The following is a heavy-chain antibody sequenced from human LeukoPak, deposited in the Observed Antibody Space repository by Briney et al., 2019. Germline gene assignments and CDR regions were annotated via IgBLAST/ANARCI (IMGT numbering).Heavy chain of an antibody. CDR1: GYTFTGYY. J-gene: IGHJ4*02. CDR3: ARAEFGSGSYYNVFDY. CDR2: INPNSGGT. Sequence: ASVKVSCKASGYTFTGYYMHWVRQAPGQGLEWMGWINPNSGGTNYAQKFQGRVTMTRDTSISSAYMELSRLRSDDTAVYYCARAEFGSGSYYNVFDYWGQGTLVTVSS. D-gene: IGHD3-10*01. V-gene: IGHV1-2*02.